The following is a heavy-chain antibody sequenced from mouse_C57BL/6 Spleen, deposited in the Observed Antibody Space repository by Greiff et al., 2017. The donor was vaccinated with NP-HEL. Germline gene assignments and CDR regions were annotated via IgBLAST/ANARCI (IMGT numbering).Heavy chain of an antibody. Sequence: VQLQQSGPELVKPGASVKISCKASGYAFSSSWMNWVKQRPGKGLEWIGRIYPGDGDTNYNGKFKGKATLTADKSSSTAYMQLSSLTSEDSAVYFCARCLYDGYFHFDYWGQGTTLTISS. CDR1: GYAFSSSW. V-gene: IGHV1-82*01. CDR2: IYPGDGDT. CDR3: ARCLYDGYFHFDY. J-gene: IGHJ2*01. D-gene: IGHD2-3*01.